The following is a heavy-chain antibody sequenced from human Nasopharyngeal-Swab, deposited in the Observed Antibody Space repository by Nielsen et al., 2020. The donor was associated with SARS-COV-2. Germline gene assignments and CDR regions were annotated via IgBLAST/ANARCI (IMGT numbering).Heavy chain of an antibody. D-gene: IGHD3-10*01. CDR1: GFTFSSYS. J-gene: IGHJ5*02. CDR3: ARIVSGYYGSGSLRRNWFDP. V-gene: IGHV3-48*02. CDR2: ISSSSSTI. Sequence: ESLKISCAASGFTFSSYSMNWVRQAPGKGLEWVSYISSSSSTIYYADSVKGRFTISRDNAKNSLYLQMNSLRDEDTAVYYCARIVSGYYGSGSLRRNWFDPWGQGTLVTVSS.